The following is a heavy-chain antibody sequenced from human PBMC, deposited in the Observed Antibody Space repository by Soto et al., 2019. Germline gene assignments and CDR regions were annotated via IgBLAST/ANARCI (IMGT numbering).Heavy chain of an antibody. J-gene: IGHJ4*02. CDR2: ISPYNGKT. D-gene: IGHD6-13*01. CDR1: GYTFISYG. CDR3: ARGGFSTSWLGLLGTGAHGVEIDY. Sequence: QVQLVQSGAEVKKTGASVEVSCKASGYTFISYGISWVRQAPGQGLEWVGWISPYNGKTNYAQKFQGRVTLTTETSTSTAYLDLRSLGSDDTAVYYCARGGFSTSWLGLLGTGAHGVEIDYWGQGTLVTVSS. V-gene: IGHV1-18*01.